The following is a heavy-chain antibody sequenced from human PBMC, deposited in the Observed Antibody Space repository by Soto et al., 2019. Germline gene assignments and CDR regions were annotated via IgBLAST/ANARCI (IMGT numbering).Heavy chain of an antibody. CDR2: ISGSGGST. CDR3: AKDPAYATGYYNDAFDI. V-gene: IGHV3-23*01. J-gene: IGHJ3*02. CDR1: GFTFSSYA. Sequence: GGSLRLSCAASGFTFSSYAMSWVRQAPGKGLEWVSAISGSGGSTYYADSVKGRFTISRDNSKNTLYLQMNSLRAEDTAVYYCAKDPAYATGYYNDAFDIWGQGTMVTVSS. D-gene: IGHD3-9*01.